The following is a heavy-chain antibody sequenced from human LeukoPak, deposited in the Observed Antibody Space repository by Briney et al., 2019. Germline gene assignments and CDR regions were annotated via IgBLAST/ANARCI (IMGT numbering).Heavy chain of an antibody. Sequence: SETLSLTCTVSGGSISSYYWSWIRQPPGKGLEWIGYIYYSGSTNYNPSLKSRVTMSVDTSKNQFSLKLSSVTAADTAVYYCARDKYYYHSSGYYYFDYWGQGTLVTVSS. D-gene: IGHD3-22*01. J-gene: IGHJ4*02. V-gene: IGHV4-59*12. CDR2: IYYSGST. CDR3: ARDKYYYHSSGYYYFDY. CDR1: GGSISSYY.